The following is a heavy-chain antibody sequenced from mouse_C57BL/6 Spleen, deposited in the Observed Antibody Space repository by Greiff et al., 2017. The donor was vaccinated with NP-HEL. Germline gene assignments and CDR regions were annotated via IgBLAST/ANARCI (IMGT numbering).Heavy chain of an antibody. CDR2: IDPETGGT. V-gene: IGHV1-15*01. Sequence: QVQLKESGAELVRPGASVTLSCKASGYTFTDYEMHWVKQTPVHGLEWIGAIDPETGGTAYNQKFKGKAILTADKSSSTAYMELRSLTSEDSAVYYGTRPITTVRSFAYWGQGTLVTVSA. J-gene: IGHJ3*01. CDR3: TRPITTVRSFAY. D-gene: IGHD1-1*01. CDR1: GYTFTDYE.